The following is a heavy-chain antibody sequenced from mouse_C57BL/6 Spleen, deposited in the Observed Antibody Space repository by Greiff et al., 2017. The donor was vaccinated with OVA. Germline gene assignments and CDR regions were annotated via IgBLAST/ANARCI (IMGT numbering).Heavy chain of an antibody. CDR3: AREDGNSWYFDV. D-gene: IGHD2-1*01. V-gene: IGHV5-4*01. CDR2: ISDGGSYT. Sequence: EVQVVESGGGLVKPGGSLKLSCAASGFPFSSYAMSWVRQTPEKRLEWVATISDGGSYTYYPDNVKGRFTISRDNAKNNLYLQMSHLKSEDTAMYYCAREDGNSWYFDVWGTGTTVTVSS. CDR1: GFPFSSYA. J-gene: IGHJ1*03.